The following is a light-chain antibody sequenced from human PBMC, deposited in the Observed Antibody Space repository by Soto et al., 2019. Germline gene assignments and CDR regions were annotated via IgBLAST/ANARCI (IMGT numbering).Light chain of an antibody. J-gene: IGLJ3*02. Sequence: QSALTQPASVSGSPGQSITISCTGTTNRVSWYQQHPGKAPKLMIYEDTNWPSGVSHRFSGSKSGNTASLTISGLQAEDEADYYCCSYVRPFTGVFGGGTKLTVL. CDR3: CSYVRPFTGV. V-gene: IGLV2-23*01. CDR2: EDT. CDR1: TNR.